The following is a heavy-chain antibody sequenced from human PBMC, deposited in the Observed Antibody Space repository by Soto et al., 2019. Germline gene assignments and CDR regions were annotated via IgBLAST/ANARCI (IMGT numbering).Heavy chain of an antibody. CDR3: ARGYYYGSGDLMDV. V-gene: IGHV3-33*01. D-gene: IGHD3-10*01. CDR1: GFTFSSYG. CDR2: IWYDGSNK. J-gene: IGHJ6*02. Sequence: GGSLRLSCAASGFTFSSYGMHWVRQAPGKGLEWVAVIWYDGSNKYYADSVKGRFTISRDNSKNTLYLQMNSLRAEDTAVYYCARGYYYGSGDLMDVWGQGTTVTVSS.